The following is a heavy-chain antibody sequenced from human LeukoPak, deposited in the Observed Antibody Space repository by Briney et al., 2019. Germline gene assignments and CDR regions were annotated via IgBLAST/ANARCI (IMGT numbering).Heavy chain of an antibody. Sequence: ASVKVSCKTSGYTFTSYGVTWVRQAPGQGREWMGWISAYTGNTNYTQKLLGRVTMTTDTSTTTAYMELRSLKSDDTAVYYCARVCSSTTCSHDAFDIWGQGTMVTVSS. V-gene: IGHV1-18*01. CDR3: ARVCSSTTCSHDAFDI. D-gene: IGHD2-2*01. CDR2: ISAYTGNT. CDR1: GYTFTSYG. J-gene: IGHJ3*02.